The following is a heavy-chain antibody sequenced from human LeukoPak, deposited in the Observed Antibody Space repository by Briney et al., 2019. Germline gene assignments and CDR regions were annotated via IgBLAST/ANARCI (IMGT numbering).Heavy chain of an antibody. V-gene: IGHV3-7*01. CDR2: IKQDGSET. J-gene: IGHJ4*02. CDR1: GFTFSIYW. Sequence: GGSLRLSCAASGFTFSIYWMCWVRQAPGKGLEWVANIKQDGSETNYVDSVKGRFTISRDNAKNSLYLQMNSLRAEDTAVYYCASGFYGYCFDYWGQGTLVTVSS. D-gene: IGHD5-18*01. CDR3: ASGFYGYCFDY.